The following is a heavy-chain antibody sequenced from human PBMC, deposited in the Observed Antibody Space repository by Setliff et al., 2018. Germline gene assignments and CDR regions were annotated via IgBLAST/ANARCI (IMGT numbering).Heavy chain of an antibody. D-gene: IGHD2-15*01. J-gene: IGHJ4*02. CDR3: ARDLDGGTGHDL. CDR1: GFTFSRYS. CDR2: ISASSSTR. Sequence: GESLKISCAASGFTFSRYSMNWVRQGPGKGLEWVSYISASSSTRYSSDSVKGRFTISRDNAKNSLFLQMNGLRADDTAVYYCARDLDGGTGHDLWGRGTLVTVSS. V-gene: IGHV3-48*01.